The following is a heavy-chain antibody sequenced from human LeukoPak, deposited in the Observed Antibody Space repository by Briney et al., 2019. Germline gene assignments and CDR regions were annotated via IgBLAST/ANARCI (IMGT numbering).Heavy chain of an antibody. D-gene: IGHD2-2*01. CDR2: ISAYNGNT. CDR3: ARVKGVVVVPAAVNSRWFDP. CDR1: GGTFSSYA. J-gene: IGHJ5*02. V-gene: IGHV1-18*01. Sequence: ASVKVSCKASGGTFSSYAISWVRQAPGQGLEWMGWISAYNGNTNYAQKLQGRVTMTTDTSTSTAYMELRSLRSDDTAVYYCARVKGVVVVPAAVNSRWFDPWGQGTLVTVSS.